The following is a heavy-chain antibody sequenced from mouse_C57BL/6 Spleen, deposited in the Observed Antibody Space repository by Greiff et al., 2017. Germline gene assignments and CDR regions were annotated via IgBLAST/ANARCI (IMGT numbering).Heavy chain of an antibody. J-gene: IGHJ1*03. CDR1: GFTFSSYG. V-gene: IGHV5-6*01. CDR2: FSSGGSYT. CDR3: ARHAGDYYGSSYGGYCDV. D-gene: IGHD1-1*01. Sequence: EVQVVESGGDLVKPGGSLKLSCAASGFTFSSYGMSWVRQTPDKRLAWVATFSSGGSYTYYPDSVKGRFTISRDNTKNTLYLQRSSMKAEDTAMYYCARHAGDYYGSSYGGYCDVWGTGTTVTVSS.